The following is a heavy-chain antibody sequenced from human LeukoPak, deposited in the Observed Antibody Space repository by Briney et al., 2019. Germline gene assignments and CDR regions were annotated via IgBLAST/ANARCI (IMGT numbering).Heavy chain of an antibody. CDR1: GGSFSGYY. CDR2: INHSGST. CDR3: AGTLGSYDSRGRPYYAMDV. J-gene: IGHJ6*02. D-gene: IGHD3-22*01. V-gene: IGHV4-34*01. Sequence: SETLSLTCAVYGGSFSGYYWSWIRQPPGKGLEWIGEINHSGSTNYNPSLKSRVTISVDTSKNQFSLRLSSVTAADTAVYYCAGTLGSYDSRGRPYYAMDVWGQGTTVTVSS.